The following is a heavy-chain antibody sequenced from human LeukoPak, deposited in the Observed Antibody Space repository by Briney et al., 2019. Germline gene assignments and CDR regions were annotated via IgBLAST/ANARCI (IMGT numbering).Heavy chain of an antibody. D-gene: IGHD4-17*01. J-gene: IGHJ3*01. V-gene: IGHV1-69*04. CDR2: IIPILGIA. Sequence: GASVKVSCKASGYTFTSYGISWVRQAPGQGLEWMGRIIPILGIANYAQKFQGRVTITADKSTSTAYMELSSLRSEDTAVYYCARDGYGDDAFDFWGQGTMVTVSS. CDR1: GYTFTSYG. CDR3: ARDGYGDDAFDF.